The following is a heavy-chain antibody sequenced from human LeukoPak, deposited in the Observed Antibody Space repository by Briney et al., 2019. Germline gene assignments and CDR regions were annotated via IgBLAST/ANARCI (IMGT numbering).Heavy chain of an antibody. CDR3: ARHEGELLSFDY. CDR2: ISHSGST. CDR1: GYSISSGYD. J-gene: IGHJ4*02. Sequence: SETLSLTCTVSGYSISSGYDWGWIRQPPGKGLGWIGSISHSGSTYYSPSLKSRVTISVDTSKNQFSLKLSSVTAADTAVYYCARHEGELLSFDYWGQGTLVTVSS. V-gene: IGHV4-38-2*02. D-gene: IGHD1-26*01.